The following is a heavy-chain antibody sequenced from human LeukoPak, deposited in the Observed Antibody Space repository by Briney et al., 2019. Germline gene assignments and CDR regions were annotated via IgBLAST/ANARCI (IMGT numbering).Heavy chain of an antibody. D-gene: IGHD1-26*01. J-gene: IGHJ4*02. CDR3: ARIVGATTGFGY. V-gene: IGHV3-23*01. CDR1: GFTFISYA. CDR2: ISGNGGST. Sequence: GGSLRLSCAASGFTFISYAMTWVRQAPGKGLEWVSGISGNGGSTYYADSVKGRFTISRDNAKNSLYLQMNSLRAEDTAVYYCARIVGATTGFGYWGQGTLVTVSS.